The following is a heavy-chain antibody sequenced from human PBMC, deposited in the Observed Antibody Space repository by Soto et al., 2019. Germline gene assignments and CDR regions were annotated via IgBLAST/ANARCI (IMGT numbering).Heavy chain of an antibody. CDR2: IFSNGGST. Sequence: PGGSLRLSCSASGFTFSIYSMHWVRQAPGKGLEYVSAIFSNGGSTYYADSVKGRFTISRDNSKNTLYLQMNSLRVEDTAVYYCVKLPVKNNYWPRGFDYWGQGTLVTVSS. CDR3: VKLPVKNNYWPRGFDY. CDR1: GFTFSIYS. D-gene: IGHD2-8*02. J-gene: IGHJ4*02. V-gene: IGHV3-64D*08.